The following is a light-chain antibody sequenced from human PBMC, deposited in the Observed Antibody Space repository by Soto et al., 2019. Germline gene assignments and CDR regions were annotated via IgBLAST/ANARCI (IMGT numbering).Light chain of an antibody. V-gene: IGLV6-57*01. CDR1: SVNIVSNY. Sequence: NFMLTQPHSVSESPGKTVTISCTRSSVNIVSNYVQWYQQRPGSSPTTVIYEDDDRPSGVPDRFSGSIDTSSNSASLTISGLKTEDEADYYCQSYDADILIFGGGTKLTVL. CDR3: QSYDADILI. J-gene: IGLJ2*01. CDR2: EDD.